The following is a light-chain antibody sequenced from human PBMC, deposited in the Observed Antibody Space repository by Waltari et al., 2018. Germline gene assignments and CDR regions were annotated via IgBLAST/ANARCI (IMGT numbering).Light chain of an antibody. J-gene: IGLJ3*02. V-gene: IGLV2-14*01. Sequence: QSALTQPASVSGSPGPSITISCTGTSSYVGSYNSVPWYQQHPGKAPKLMIYDVSERPSGVSNRFSGSKSGNTASLTISGLQAEDEADYYCNSYAGSSSWVFGGGTKLTVL. CDR2: DVS. CDR3: NSYAGSSSWV. CDR1: SSYVGSYNS.